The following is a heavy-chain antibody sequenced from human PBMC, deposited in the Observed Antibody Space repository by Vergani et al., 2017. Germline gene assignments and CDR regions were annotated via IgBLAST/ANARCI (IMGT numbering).Heavy chain of an antibody. CDR2: TWYDGNNK. V-gene: IGHV3-33*01. CDR3: ARTSGGYRTPFDY. J-gene: IGHJ4*02. D-gene: IGHD1-26*01. CDR1: GFTFNQYG. Sequence: QVQLVESGGGVVQPGRSLRLSCAASGFTFNQYGMHWVRQAPGKGLEWVAVTWYDGNNKQYADSVKGRFTISRDNSKNTLYLQMNSLRAEDTAVYYCARTSGGYRTPFDYWGQGTLVTVSS.